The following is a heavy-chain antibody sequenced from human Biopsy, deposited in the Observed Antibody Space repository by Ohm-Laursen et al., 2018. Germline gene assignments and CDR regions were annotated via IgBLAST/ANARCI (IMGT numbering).Heavy chain of an antibody. CDR2: IIPIFGTA. Sequence: GASVKVSCKTSGGTFTNYAISWVRQAPGQGLEWMGGIIPIFGTANYAQKFQGRVTITADESTSTAYMELNSLRSDDTAVYYCARDALGGGSYRFFYWGQGSLVTVSS. J-gene: IGHJ4*02. D-gene: IGHD1-26*01. V-gene: IGHV1-69*13. CDR3: ARDALGGGSYRFFY. CDR1: GGTFTNYA.